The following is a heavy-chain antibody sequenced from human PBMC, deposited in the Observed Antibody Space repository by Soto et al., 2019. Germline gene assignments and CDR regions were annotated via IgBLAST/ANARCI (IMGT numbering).Heavy chain of an antibody. CDR3: ASNYGDYETV. D-gene: IGHD4-17*01. Sequence: EVQLVESGGGLVQPGGSLRLSCAASGFTVSSNYMSWVRQAPGKGLEWVSVIYSGGSTYYADSVKGRFTTSRDNSKNTLYLQMNSRTAEDTAVYYCASNYGDYETVWGQGTTVTVSS. CDR1: GFTVSSNY. CDR2: IYSGGST. V-gene: IGHV3-66*01. J-gene: IGHJ6*02.